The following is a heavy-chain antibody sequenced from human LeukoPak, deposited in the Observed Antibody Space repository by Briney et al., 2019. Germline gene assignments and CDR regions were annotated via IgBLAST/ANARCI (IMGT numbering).Heavy chain of an antibody. CDR3: ARAKRWGGAFDI. D-gene: IGHD4-23*01. CDR1: GGSFSGYY. Sequence: PSETLSLTSAVYGGSFSGYYWSWIRQPPGKGLEWIGEINHSGGTNYNPSLKSRVTISVDTSKNQFSLKLSSVTAADTAVYYCARAKRWGGAFDIWGQGTMVTVPS. CDR2: INHSGGT. J-gene: IGHJ3*02. V-gene: IGHV4-34*01.